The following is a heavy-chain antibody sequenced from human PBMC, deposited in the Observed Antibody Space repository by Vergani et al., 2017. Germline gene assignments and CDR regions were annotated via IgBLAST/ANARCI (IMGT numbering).Heavy chain of an antibody. CDR2: VSHSGST. Sequence: QVQLQESGPGLVQPAETLSLTCVVSNSSINSNYYGGWIRQSPGKRLEWIGSVSHSGSTFSNRSLKSLVTISVDKSKKLISLILNSVTAADTAVYYCVRDAINYDVLTGYDIGLGSWGQGTLGTVSS. CDR3: VRDAINYDVLTGYDIGLGS. V-gene: IGHV4-38-2*01. J-gene: IGHJ4*02. CDR1: NSSINSNYY. D-gene: IGHD3-9*01.